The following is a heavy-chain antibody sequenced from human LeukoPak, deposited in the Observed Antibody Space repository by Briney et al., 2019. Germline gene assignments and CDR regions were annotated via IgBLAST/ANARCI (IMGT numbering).Heavy chain of an antibody. D-gene: IGHD5-18*01. J-gene: IGHJ3*02. Sequence: GGSLRLSCAASGFTFSDYYMSWIRQAPGKGLEWVSYISSSGSTIYYADSVKGRFTISRDNAKNSLYLQMNSLRAEDTAVYYCARHHWYSYGSWAFDIWGQGTMVTVSS. CDR2: ISSSGSTI. CDR3: ARHHWYSYGSWAFDI. V-gene: IGHV3-11*01. CDR1: GFTFSDYY.